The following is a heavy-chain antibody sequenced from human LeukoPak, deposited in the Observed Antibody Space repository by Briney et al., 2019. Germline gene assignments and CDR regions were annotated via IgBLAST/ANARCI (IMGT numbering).Heavy chain of an antibody. CDR2: INPSGGST. D-gene: IGHD1-1*01. CDR1: GYTFTSYY. Sequence: GASVKVSCKASGYTFTSYYMHWVRQAPGQGLEWMGIINPSGGSTSYAQKFQGRVTMTRDTSTGTVYMELSSLRSEDTAVYYCARERMERGFDPWGQGTLVTVSS. V-gene: IGHV1-46*01. J-gene: IGHJ5*02. CDR3: ARERMERGFDP.